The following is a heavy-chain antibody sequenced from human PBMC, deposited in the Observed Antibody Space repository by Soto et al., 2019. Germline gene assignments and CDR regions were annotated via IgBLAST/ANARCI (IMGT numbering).Heavy chain of an antibody. CDR1: GGSISSSSYY. Sequence: SETLSLTCTVSGGSISSSSYYWGWIRQPPGKGLEWIGSIYYSGSTYYNPSLKSRVTISVDTSKNQFSLKLSSVTAADTAVYYCASGEFWSGYYTGIWFDPWGQGTLVTVSS. V-gene: IGHV4-39*01. J-gene: IGHJ5*02. D-gene: IGHD3-3*01. CDR2: IYYSGST. CDR3: ASGEFWSGYYTGIWFDP.